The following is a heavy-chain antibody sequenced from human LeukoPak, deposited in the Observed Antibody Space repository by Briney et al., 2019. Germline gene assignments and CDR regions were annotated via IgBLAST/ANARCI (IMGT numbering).Heavy chain of an antibody. V-gene: IGHV3-21*01. Sequence: GGSLRLSCAASGFTFSSYSMNWVRQAPGKGLEWVSSISSSSSYIYYADSVKGRFTISRDNAKNSLYLQMNSLRAEDTAVYYCARDRDGYNEGFDYWGQGTLVTVSS. CDR1: GFTFSSYS. CDR3: ARDRDGYNEGFDY. CDR2: ISSSSSYI. J-gene: IGHJ4*02. D-gene: IGHD5-24*01.